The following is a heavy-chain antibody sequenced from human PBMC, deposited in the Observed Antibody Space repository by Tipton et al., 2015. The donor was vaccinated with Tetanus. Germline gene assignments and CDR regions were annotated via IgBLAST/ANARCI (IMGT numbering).Heavy chain of an antibody. CDR1: GVSIRNGGYS. CDR3: VRAPYNSPGKYYFDY. D-gene: IGHD1-1*01. J-gene: IGHJ4*02. CDR2: TYHTGGT. V-gene: IGHV4-30-2*01. Sequence: LRLSCAVSGVSIRNGGYSWNWIRQPAGQGLEWIGYTYHTGGTYYNPSLKSRVTISVDRSSDQFSLRLTSVTAADTAIYYCVRAPYNSPGKYYFDYWGQGTLVTVSS.